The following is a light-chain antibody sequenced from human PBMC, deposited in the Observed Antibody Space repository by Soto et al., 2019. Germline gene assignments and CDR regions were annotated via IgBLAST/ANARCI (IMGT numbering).Light chain of an antibody. CDR2: DVS. J-gene: IGLJ1*01. CDR1: SSDVGDYNY. Sequence: QSALTQPASVSGSPGQSITISCTGTSSDVGDYNYVSWYQQHPGKAPKLMIYDVSNRPSGVSNRFSGSKSGNTASLTIPGLQAEDEADYYCSSYTSSSTLYVFGTGTKVTV. CDR3: SSYTSSSTLYV. V-gene: IGLV2-14*01.